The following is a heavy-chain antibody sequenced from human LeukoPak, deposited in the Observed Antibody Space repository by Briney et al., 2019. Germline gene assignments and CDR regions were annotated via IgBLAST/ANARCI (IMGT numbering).Heavy chain of an antibody. V-gene: IGHV3-74*01. CDR1: GCTFSKYW. D-gene: IGHD6-19*01. CDR3: ATKQWLAPPPDS. J-gene: IGHJ4*02. Sequence: PGGSLRLSCAASGCTFSKYWMLWVRQAPGKGLESVSRINTDGTVTTYADSVKGRFTVSRDNADNTMFLQMNSVRDEATAVYYCATKQWLAPPPDSWGQGTPVTVSS. CDR2: INTDGTVT.